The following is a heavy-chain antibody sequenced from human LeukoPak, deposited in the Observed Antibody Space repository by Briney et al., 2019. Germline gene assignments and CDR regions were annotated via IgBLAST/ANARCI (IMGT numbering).Heavy chain of an antibody. CDR3: AKVRAVAGTLSYFDY. Sequence: GGSLRLSCAASGFTFSSYRMNWVRQAPGKGLEWVSYISSSSTIYYADSVKGRFTISRDNSKNTLYLQMNSLRAEDTAVYYCAKVRAVAGTLSYFDYWGQGTLVTVSS. D-gene: IGHD6-19*01. CDR1: GFTFSSYR. CDR2: ISSSSTI. V-gene: IGHV3-48*01. J-gene: IGHJ4*02.